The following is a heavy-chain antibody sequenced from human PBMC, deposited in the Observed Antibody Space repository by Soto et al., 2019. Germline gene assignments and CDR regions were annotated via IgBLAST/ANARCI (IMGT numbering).Heavy chain of an antibody. CDR3: ASDFGSGKYQLLLEGEFDP. CDR2: ISSSSSYI. CDR1: GFTFSSYS. J-gene: IGHJ5*02. D-gene: IGHD2-2*01. Sequence: GGSLRLSCAASGFTFSSYSMNWVRQAPGKGLEWVSSISSSSSYIYYADSVKGRFTISRENAKNSLYLQMNSLRAEDTAVYYCASDFGSGKYQLLLEGEFDPWGQGTLVTVSS. V-gene: IGHV3-21*01.